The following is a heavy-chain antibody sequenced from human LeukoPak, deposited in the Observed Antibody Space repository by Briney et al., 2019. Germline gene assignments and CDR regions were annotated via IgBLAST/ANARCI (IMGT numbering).Heavy chain of an antibody. CDR2: ISAYNGNT. CDR3: ASQAVSGGFDP. D-gene: IGHD3-10*01. Sequence: ASVKVSCKASGYTFTSYGASWVRQAPGQGLKWMGWISAYNGNTNYAQKLQGRVTMTTDTSTSTAYMELRSLRSDDTAVYYCASQAVSGGFDPWGQGTLVTVSS. V-gene: IGHV1-18*01. CDR1: GYTFTSYG. J-gene: IGHJ5*02.